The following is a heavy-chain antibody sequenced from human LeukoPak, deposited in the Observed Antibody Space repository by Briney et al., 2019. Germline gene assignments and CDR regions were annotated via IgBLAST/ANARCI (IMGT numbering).Heavy chain of an antibody. CDR1: GGSIGNYY. V-gene: IGHV4-4*07. D-gene: IGHD3-10*01. CDR2: ISTSGTT. J-gene: IGHJ4*02. CDR3: ARRHLYYYGSGTYSRED. Sequence: SETLSLTCTVSGGSIGNYYWNWIRQPAGKGLEWIGRISTSGTTNYHPSLKSRVTLSLDTSKNQFSLNLRSVTAADTAIYFCARRHLYYYGSGTYSREDWGQGTLVTVSS.